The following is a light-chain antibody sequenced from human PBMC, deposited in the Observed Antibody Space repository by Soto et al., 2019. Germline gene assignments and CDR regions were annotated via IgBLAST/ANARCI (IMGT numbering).Light chain of an antibody. CDR1: QSVSSSY. J-gene: IGKJ1*01. V-gene: IGKV3-20*01. CDR2: GTS. Sequence: EIVLTQSPGTLSLSPGERATLSCRASQSVSSSYLAWYQQKPGQAPRLLIYGTSSRATAIPDRFSGSVSGTDFTLTISRLEPEDFAVYYCQQYGSSSWTFGQGTKVEIK. CDR3: QQYGSSSWT.